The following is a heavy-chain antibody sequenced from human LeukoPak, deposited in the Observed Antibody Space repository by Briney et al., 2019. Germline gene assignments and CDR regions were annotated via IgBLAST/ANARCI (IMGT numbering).Heavy chain of an antibody. D-gene: IGHD3-22*01. CDR1: GYTFTSYD. Sequence: ASVKVSCKASGYTFTSYDINWVRQATGQGLEWMGWMNPNSGNTGYAQKFQGRVTMTRNTSISTAYMELGSLRSEDTAVYYCARLTYYYDSSGYYLGPGAFDIWGQGTMVTVSS. CDR3: ARLTYYYDSSGYYLGPGAFDI. J-gene: IGHJ3*02. V-gene: IGHV1-8*01. CDR2: MNPNSGNT.